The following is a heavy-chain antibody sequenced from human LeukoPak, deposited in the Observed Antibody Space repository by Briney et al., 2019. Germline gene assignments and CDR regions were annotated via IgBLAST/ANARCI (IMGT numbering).Heavy chain of an antibody. V-gene: IGHV4-34*01. CDR3: ARGLAAFDY. Sequence: PSETLSLTCAVYGGSFSGYYWSWIRQPPGKGLEWIGEINHSGSTNYNPSLKSRATISVDTSKNQFSLKLSSVTAADTAVYYCARGLAAFDYWGQGTLVTVSS. CDR1: GGSFSGYY. J-gene: IGHJ4*02. CDR2: INHSGST. D-gene: IGHD6-19*01.